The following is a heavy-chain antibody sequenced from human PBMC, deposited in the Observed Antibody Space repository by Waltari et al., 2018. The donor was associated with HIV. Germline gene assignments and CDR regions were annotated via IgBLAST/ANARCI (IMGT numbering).Heavy chain of an antibody. CDR2: ISWNSGSI. J-gene: IGHJ6*02. Sequence: EVQLVESGGGLVQPGRSLRLSCAASGFTFDDYAMHWVRQAPGNGLEWCSGISWNSGSIGCADSVKGRFTISRDNAKNSLYLQMNSLRAEDTALYYCAKGTAEYYGSGRLGVWGQGTTVTVSS. V-gene: IGHV3-9*01. CDR3: AKGTAEYYGSGRLGV. D-gene: IGHD3-10*01. CDR1: GFTFDDYA.